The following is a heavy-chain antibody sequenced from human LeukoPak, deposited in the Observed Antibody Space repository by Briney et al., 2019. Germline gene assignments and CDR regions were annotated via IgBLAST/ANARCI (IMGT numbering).Heavy chain of an antibody. CDR1: GFTFSSYA. CDR2: ISTSSTYI. CDR3: AREQIVVVVAARGMDV. D-gene: IGHD2-15*01. J-gene: IGHJ6*02. V-gene: IGHV3-21*01. Sequence: GGSLRLSCAASGFTFSSYAMHWVRQAPGKGLEWVSSISTSSTYIYYADSVKGRFAISRDNAENSLYLQMNSLRADDTAVYYCAREQIVVVVAARGMDVWGQGTTVTVSS.